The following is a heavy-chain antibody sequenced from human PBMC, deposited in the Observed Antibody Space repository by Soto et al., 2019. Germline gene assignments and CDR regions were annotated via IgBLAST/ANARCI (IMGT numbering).Heavy chain of an antibody. D-gene: IGHD6-19*01. CDR3: ALXKNTLGWYNF. V-gene: IGHV1-46*01. CDR1: GYTFTNYH. Sequence: QVQVVQSGAEVKKPGASVKVSCKTSGYTFTNYHVHWVRQAPGQGLEWMGAINPNGGSTTYAQHLQGRVTMTSDSSTSTVYMEMGSLRSDDSAVYYCALXKNTLGWYNFWGQGTLVTVS. CDR2: INPNGGST. J-gene: IGHJ4*02.